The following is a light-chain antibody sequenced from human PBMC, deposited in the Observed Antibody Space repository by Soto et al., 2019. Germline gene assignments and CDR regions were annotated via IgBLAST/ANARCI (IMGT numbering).Light chain of an antibody. CDR3: TSYTTSSTLV. J-gene: IGLJ3*02. V-gene: IGLV2-14*01. Sequence: HSVLTQPASVSGSPGQSITISCTGTSSDIGGYNFVSWYRQHPGKAPKLLIYAVTNRPSGIPDRVSGSKSGNTASLTISGLQAEDEADYYCTSYTTSSTLVFGGGTKVTVL. CDR1: SSDIGGYNF. CDR2: AVT.